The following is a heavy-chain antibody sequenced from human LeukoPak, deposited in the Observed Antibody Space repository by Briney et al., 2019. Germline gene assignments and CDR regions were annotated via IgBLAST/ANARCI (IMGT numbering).Heavy chain of an antibody. D-gene: IGHD6-13*01. CDR3: ARDRPGGSSLDY. J-gene: IGHJ4*02. V-gene: IGHV4-59*01. CDR2: IYYTGST. CDR1: GGSISRDY. Sequence: ASETLSLTCTVSGGSISRDYWSWIRQPPGKGLEWIGYIYYTGSTNYNPSLKSRVTISVDTSKNQFSLKLSSVTAADTAVYYCARDRPGGSSLDYWGQGTLVTVSS.